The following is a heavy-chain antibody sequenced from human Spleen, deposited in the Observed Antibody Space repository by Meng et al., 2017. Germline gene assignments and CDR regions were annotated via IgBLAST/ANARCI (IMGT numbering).Heavy chain of an antibody. Sequence: SLKISCAASGCTFNEYAMHWVRQVPGKGLEWGSGISWNSGNIEYADSVKGRFTISRDNAKNSLYLQMNSLRTEDTALYYCAKDILPLIYYASSGPFDYWGQGTLVTVSS. J-gene: IGHJ4*02. CDR3: AKDILPLIYYASSGPFDY. V-gene: IGHV3-9*01. CDR2: ISWNSGNI. D-gene: IGHD3-22*01. CDR1: GCTFNEYA.